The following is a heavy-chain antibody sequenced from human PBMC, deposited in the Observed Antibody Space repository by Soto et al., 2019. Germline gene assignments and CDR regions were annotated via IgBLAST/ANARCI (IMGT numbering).Heavy chain of an antibody. Sequence: GASVKGSFKASGGTFSSYAISWLRQATGQGLEWMGGIIPIFGTANYAQKFQGRVTITADESTSTAYMELSSLRSEDTAMYYCARGDYYGSGSYYKKAFDYWGQGTLVTVSS. CDR1: GGTFSSYA. V-gene: IGHV1-69*13. CDR3: ARGDYYGSGSYYKKAFDY. CDR2: IIPIFGTA. J-gene: IGHJ4*02. D-gene: IGHD3-10*01.